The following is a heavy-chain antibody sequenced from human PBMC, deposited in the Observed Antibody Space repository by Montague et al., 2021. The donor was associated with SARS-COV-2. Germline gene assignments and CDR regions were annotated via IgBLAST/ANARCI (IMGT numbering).Heavy chain of an antibody. J-gene: IGHJ6*02. D-gene: IGHD5/OR15-5a*01. CDR2: IYYSGST. CDR1: GGSISSSSYY. V-gene: IGHV4-39*01. CDR3: ARLYDSSSCYYGMDV. Sequence: SETLSLTCTVSGGSISSSSYYWGWIRQPPGNGLEWIGSIYYSGSTYYNPSLNSRVTISVDTSKNQFSLKLSSVTAADTAVYYCARLYDSSSCYYGMDVWGQGTTVTVSS.